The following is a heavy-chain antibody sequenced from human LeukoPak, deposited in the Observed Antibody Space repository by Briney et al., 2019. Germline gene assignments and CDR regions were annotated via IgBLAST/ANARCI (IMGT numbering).Heavy chain of an antibody. CDR2: IYYSGST. D-gene: IGHD5-18*01. CDR3: ARWATGYSYGYCDY. CDR1: GGSISSYY. Sequence: PSETLSLTRTVSGGSISSYYWSWIRQPPGKGLEWIVYIYYSGSTNYNPSLKSRVTISVDTSKNQFSLKLSSVTAADTAVYYCARWATGYSYGYCDYWGQGTLVTVSS. J-gene: IGHJ4*02. V-gene: IGHV4-59*01.